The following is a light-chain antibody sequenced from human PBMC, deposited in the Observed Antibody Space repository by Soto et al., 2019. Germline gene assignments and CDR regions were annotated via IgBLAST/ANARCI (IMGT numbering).Light chain of an antibody. V-gene: IGLV1-47*01. J-gene: IGLJ1*01. CDR2: RNN. Sequence: QSVLTQPPSASGTPGQRVTISCSGSSSNIGSNYVYWYQQLPGTAPKLLIYRNNQRPSGVPDRFSGSKSGTSASLAISGLRSEDESDYYCAARADSLSGYVFGTGSKVTVL. CDR1: SSNIGSNY. CDR3: AARADSLSGYV.